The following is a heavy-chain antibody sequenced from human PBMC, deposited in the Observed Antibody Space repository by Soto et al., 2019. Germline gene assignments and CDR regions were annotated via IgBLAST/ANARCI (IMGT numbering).Heavy chain of an antibody. D-gene: IGHD2-2*02. CDR2: IIPIFGTA. V-gene: IGHV1-69*06. CDR3: ARGRIVVVPAAIGGGYYYYAMDV. J-gene: IGHJ6*02. Sequence: GASVKVSCKASGGTFSSYAISWVRQAPGQGLEWMGGIIPIFGTANYAQKFQGRVTITADKSTSTAYMELSSLRSEDTAVYYCARGRIVVVPAAIGGGYYYYAMDVWGQGTTVTVSS. CDR1: GGTFSSYA.